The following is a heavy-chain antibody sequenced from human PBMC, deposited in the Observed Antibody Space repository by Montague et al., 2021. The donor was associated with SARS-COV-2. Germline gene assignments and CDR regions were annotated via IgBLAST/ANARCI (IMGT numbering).Heavy chain of an antibody. CDR2: VYHTGST. Sequence: TLSLTCSVSGVSISSGSYYWSWVRQPPGKALEWIGYVYHTGSTNYXPSLKSRVTLSIDTSKNQFSLNLTSVTAADTAVYYCVREKYYFDDSGSKWGQGTLVTV. D-gene: IGHD3-22*01. V-gene: IGHV4-61*01. CDR3: VREKYYFDDSGSK. CDR1: GVSISSGSYY. J-gene: IGHJ4*02.